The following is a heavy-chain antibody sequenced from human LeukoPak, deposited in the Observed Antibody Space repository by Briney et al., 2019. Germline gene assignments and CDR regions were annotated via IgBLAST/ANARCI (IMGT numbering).Heavy chain of an antibody. V-gene: IGHV1-2*02. CDR2: INPNSGGT. Sequence: GASVKVSCKASGGTFSSYAISWVRQAPGQGLEWMGWINPNSGGTNYAQKFQGRVTMTRDTSISTAYMELSRLRSDDTAVYYCARGFEYYYYSSGFYLSAEYFQHWGQGTLVTVSS. CDR1: GGTFSSYA. CDR3: ARGFEYYYYSSGFYLSAEYFQH. J-gene: IGHJ1*01. D-gene: IGHD3-22*01.